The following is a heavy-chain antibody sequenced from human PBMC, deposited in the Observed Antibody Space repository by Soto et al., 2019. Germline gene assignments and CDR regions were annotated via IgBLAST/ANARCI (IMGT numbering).Heavy chain of an antibody. V-gene: IGHV1-3*01. CDR2: INAGNGNT. D-gene: IGHD6-13*01. J-gene: IGHJ6*03. Sequence: ASVKVSCKASGYTFTSYAMHWVRQAPGQRLEWMGWINAGNGNTKYSQKFQGRVTITRDTSASTAYMELSSLRSEDTAVYYCARSLAAAGTYYYYYYMDVWGKGTTVTVSS. CDR1: GYTFTSYA. CDR3: ARSLAAAGTYYYYYYMDV.